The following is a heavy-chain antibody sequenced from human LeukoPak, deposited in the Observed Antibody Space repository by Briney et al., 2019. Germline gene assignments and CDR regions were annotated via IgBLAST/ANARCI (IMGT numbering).Heavy chain of an antibody. CDR3: AKDRGEDYGDYYFDY. CDR1: GFTFRIYA. CDR2: ISGSDGST. V-gene: IGHV3-23*01. Sequence: QTGGSLRLSCAASGFTFRIYAMSWVRQAPGKGLEWVSVISGSDGSTNYADSVRGRFSISRDNSKNTLYLQMNSLRAEDTAVYYCAKDRGEDYGDYYFDYWGQGTLVTVSS. J-gene: IGHJ4*02. D-gene: IGHD4-17*01.